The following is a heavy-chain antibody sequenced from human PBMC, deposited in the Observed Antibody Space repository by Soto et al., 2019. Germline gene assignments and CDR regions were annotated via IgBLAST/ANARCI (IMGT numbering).Heavy chain of an antibody. D-gene: IGHD3-3*01. J-gene: IGHJ5*02. V-gene: IGHV4-61*08. Sequence: SETLSLTCSVSGASVRSGGYYWSWIRQPPGKGLEWIGYIHDSGSTHYNPSLKSRITISVDTSKNQFSLKLNSVISADTAVYYCARDRGHHDTSGYYQAPFDPWGQGTLVTVSS. CDR2: IHDSGST. CDR3: ARDRGHHDTSGYYQAPFDP. CDR1: GASVRSGGYY.